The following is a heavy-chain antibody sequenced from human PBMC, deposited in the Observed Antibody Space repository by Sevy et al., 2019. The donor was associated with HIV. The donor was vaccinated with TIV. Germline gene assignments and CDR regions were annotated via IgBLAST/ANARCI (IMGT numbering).Heavy chain of an antibody. V-gene: IGHV3-11*01. Sequence: GGSLRLSCAASGFTFSDYYINWVRQAPGKGLEWISYISDRGSTKYYADSVKGRFTISRDNAKNSLYLQMNSLRAEDTAVYYCAREDIGGRHFDHWGQGTLVTVSS. J-gene: IGHJ4*02. CDR1: GFTFSDYY. CDR2: ISDRGSTK. D-gene: IGHD6-6*01. CDR3: AREDIGGRHFDH.